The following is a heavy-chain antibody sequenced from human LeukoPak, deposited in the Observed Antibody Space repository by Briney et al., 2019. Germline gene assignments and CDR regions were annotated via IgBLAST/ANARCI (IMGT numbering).Heavy chain of an antibody. J-gene: IGHJ4*02. Sequence: PSETLSLTCTVSGGSTSSYYWSWIRQHPGKGLEWIGYIYYSGSTYYNLSLKSRVTISVDTSKNQFSLKLSSVTAADTAVYYCARVSHYDFWSGRYYFDYWGQGTLVTVSS. CDR1: GGSTSSYY. D-gene: IGHD3-3*01. CDR2: IYYSGST. V-gene: IGHV4-59*12. CDR3: ARVSHYDFWSGRYYFDY.